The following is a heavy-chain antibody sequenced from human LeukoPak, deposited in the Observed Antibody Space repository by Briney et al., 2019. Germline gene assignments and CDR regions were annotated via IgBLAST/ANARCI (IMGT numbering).Heavy chain of an antibody. J-gene: IGHJ4*02. CDR3: ANVGATHFDY. CDR2: IRYDGSNK. CDR1: GFTFSSYG. V-gene: IGHV3-30*02. D-gene: IGHD1-26*01. Sequence: VGSLRLSCAASGFTFSSYGMHWVRQAPGKGLEWVAFIRYDGSNKYYADSVKGRFTISRDNSKNTLYLQMNSLRAEDTAVYYCANVGATHFDYWGQGTLVTVSS.